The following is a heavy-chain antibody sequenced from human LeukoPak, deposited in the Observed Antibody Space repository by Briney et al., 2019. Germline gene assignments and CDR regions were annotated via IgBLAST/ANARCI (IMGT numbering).Heavy chain of an antibody. CDR1: GFTLSNFG. CDR3: ARGSSGFSGDY. D-gene: IGHD6-19*01. CDR2: ISSGDRT. Sequence: QSGGSLRLSCAASGFTLSNFGMSWVRQAPGKGLEWVSAISSGDRTYYADSVKGRFTMSRDNSKNTLYLQMNSLRAEDTAVYYCARGSSGFSGDYWGQGTLVTVSS. J-gene: IGHJ4*02. V-gene: IGHV3-23*01.